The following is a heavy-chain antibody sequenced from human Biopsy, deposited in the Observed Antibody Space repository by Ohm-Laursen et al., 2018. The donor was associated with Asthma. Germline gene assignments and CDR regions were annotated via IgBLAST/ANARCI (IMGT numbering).Heavy chain of an antibody. J-gene: IGHJ6*02. D-gene: IGHD5-12*01. V-gene: IGHV1-69*01. CDR3: ARGYSGTDRIVYYYSGMEV. CDR2: LIPVLGTA. Sequence: GYSVKVSCKASGDSLGSFINYAISWVRQAPRQGLEWMGGLIPVLGTADYAPMFEGRVTITADESTSTAYLELTSLRFEDTAVYYCARGYSGTDRIVYYYSGMEVWGQGTTVTVSS. CDR1: GDSLGSFINYA.